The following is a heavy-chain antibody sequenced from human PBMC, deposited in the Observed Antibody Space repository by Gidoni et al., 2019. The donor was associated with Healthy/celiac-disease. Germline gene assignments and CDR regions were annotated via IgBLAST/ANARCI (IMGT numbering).Heavy chain of an antibody. V-gene: IGHV3-30*18. CDR1: GFTFSSYG. CDR3: AKESTLGGYYPDFDY. D-gene: IGHD3-22*01. J-gene: IGHJ4*02. Sequence: QVQLVESGGGVVQPGRSLRLSCAASGFTFSSYGMHWVRQAPGKGLEWVAVISYDGSNKYYADSVKGRFTISRDNSKNTLYLQINSLRAEDTAVYYCAKESTLGGYYPDFDYWGQGTLVTVSS. CDR2: ISYDGSNK.